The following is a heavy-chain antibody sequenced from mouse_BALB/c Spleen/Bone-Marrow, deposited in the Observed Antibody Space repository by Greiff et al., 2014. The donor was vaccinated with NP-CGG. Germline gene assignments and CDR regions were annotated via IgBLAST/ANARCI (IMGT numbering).Heavy chain of an antibody. D-gene: IGHD2-14*01. CDR3: ARSDYRYDPFAY. Sequence: QVQLKESGAELVMPGASVKMSCKASGYTFTDYWMHWVKQRPGQGLEWIGAIDTSDSYTSYNQKFKGKATLTVDESSSTAYMQLSSLTSEDSAVYYCARSDYRYDPFAYWGQGIPVTVSA. CDR1: GYTFTDYW. CDR2: IDTSDSYT. J-gene: IGHJ3*01. V-gene: IGHV1-69*01.